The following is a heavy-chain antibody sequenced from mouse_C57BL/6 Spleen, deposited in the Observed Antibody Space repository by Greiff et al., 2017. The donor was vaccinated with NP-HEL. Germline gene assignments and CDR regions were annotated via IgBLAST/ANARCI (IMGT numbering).Heavy chain of an antibody. CDR3: ASSDGYYFDY. V-gene: IGHV1-19*01. D-gene: IGHD2-3*01. CDR2: INPYNGGT. CDR1: GYTFTDYY. Sequence: EVQLQQSGPVLVKPGASVKMSCKASGYTFTDYYMNWVKQSHGKSLEWIGVINPYNGGTSYNQKFKGKATLTVDKSSSTAYMELNSLTSEDSAVYYCASSDGYYFDYWGQGTTLTVSS. J-gene: IGHJ2*01.